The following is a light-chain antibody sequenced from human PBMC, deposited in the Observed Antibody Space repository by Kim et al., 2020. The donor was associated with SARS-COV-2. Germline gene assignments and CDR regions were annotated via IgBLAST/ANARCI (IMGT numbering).Light chain of an antibody. CDR3: QHPST. V-gene: IGKV1-13*02. Sequence: IQLTQSPSSLSASVGDRVTITCRASQGISSALAWYQQKPGKTPKLLIYDASSLQSEVPSRFSGSGFGTDFTLTISSLQPEDFATYYCQHPSTFGQGTRLEI. J-gene: IGKJ5*01. CDR2: DAS. CDR1: QGISSA.